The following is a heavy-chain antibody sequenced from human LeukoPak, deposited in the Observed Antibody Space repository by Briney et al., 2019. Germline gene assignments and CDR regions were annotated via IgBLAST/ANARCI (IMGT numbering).Heavy chain of an antibody. J-gene: IGHJ4*02. CDR1: GGSISSYY. D-gene: IGHD3-10*01. CDR3: ARSSIASYDY. Sequence: WETLSLTCTVSGGSISSYYWSWIRQPPGKGLEWIGYIYYSGSTNYNPSLKSRVTISVDTSKNQFSLKLSSVTAADTAVYYCARSSIASYDYWGQGTLVTVSS. V-gene: IGHV4-59*12. CDR2: IYYSGST.